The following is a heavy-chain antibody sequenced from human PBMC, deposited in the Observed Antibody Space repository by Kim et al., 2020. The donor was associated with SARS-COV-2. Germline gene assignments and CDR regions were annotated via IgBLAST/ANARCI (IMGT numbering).Heavy chain of an antibody. V-gene: IGHV3-23*01. CDR2: ISGSGGST. CDR1: GFTFSSYA. J-gene: IGHJ4*02. Sequence: GGSLRLSCAASGFTFSSYAMSWVRQAPGKGLEWVSAISGSGGSTYYADSVKGRFTISRDNSKNTLYLQMNSLRAEDTAVYYCAKVWLYCSGGSCYSDLYYFDYWGQGTLVTVSS. D-gene: IGHD2-15*01. CDR3: AKVWLYCSGGSCYSDLYYFDY.